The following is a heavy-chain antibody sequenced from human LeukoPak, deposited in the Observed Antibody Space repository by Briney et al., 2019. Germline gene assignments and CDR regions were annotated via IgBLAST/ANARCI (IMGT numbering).Heavy chain of an antibody. Sequence: PGGSLRLSCAASGFTFSGCWMSWVRQAPGKGLEWVSYISSSGSTIYYADSVKGRFTISRDNAKNSLYLQMNSLRAEDTAVYYCAREVRGVIDYWGQGTLVTVSS. CDR3: AREVRGVIDY. J-gene: IGHJ4*02. CDR1: GFTFSGCW. V-gene: IGHV3-11*01. CDR2: ISSSGSTI. D-gene: IGHD3-10*01.